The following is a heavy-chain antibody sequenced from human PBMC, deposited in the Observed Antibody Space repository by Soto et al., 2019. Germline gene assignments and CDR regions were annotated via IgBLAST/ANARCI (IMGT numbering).Heavy chain of an antibody. CDR1: GFTFSSYA. V-gene: IGHV3-23*01. CDR2: ISGSGGST. CDR3: AQGTLYSSSPQY. D-gene: IGHD6-6*01. J-gene: IGHJ4*02. Sequence: PGGSLRLSCAASGFTFSSYAMSWVRQAPGKGLEWVSAISGSGGSTYYADSVKGRFTISRDNSKNTLYLQMNSLRAEDTAVYYCAQGTLYSSSPQYWGQGTLVTVSS.